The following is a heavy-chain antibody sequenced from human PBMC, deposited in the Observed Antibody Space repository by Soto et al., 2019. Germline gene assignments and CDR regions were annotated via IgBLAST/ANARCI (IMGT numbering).Heavy chain of an antibody. J-gene: IGHJ6*02. CDR2: IWYDGSNK. CDR1: GFTFSSYG. D-gene: IGHD2-15*01. Sequence: QVQLVESGGGVVQPGRSLRLSCAASGFTFSSYGMHWVRQAPGKGLEWVAVIWYDGSNKYYADSVKGRFTISRDNSKNTLYLQMNGLRAEDTAVYYCARSQLGLLQHYYYYYGMDVWGQGTTVTVSS. CDR3: ARSQLGLLQHYYYYYGMDV. V-gene: IGHV3-33*01.